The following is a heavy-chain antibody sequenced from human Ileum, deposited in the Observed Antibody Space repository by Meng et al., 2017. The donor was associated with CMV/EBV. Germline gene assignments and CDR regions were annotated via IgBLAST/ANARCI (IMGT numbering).Heavy chain of an antibody. J-gene: IGHJ4*02. Sequence: GESLKISCAASGFTVSSNYMSWVRQAPGKGLEWVSVIYSGGSTYYADSVKGRFTISRDNSKNTLYLQMNSLRAEDTAVYYCARGVTIYGDYFFDYWGQGTLVTVSS. V-gene: IGHV3-53*01. CDR2: IYSGGST. CDR1: GFTVSSNY. CDR3: ARGVTIYGDYFFDY. D-gene: IGHD4-17*01.